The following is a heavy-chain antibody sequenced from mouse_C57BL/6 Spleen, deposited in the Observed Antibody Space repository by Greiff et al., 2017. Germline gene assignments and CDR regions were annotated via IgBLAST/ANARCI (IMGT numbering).Heavy chain of an antibody. J-gene: IGHJ1*03. CDR3: APYYGSSYWYFDV. D-gene: IGHD1-1*01. V-gene: IGHV1-64*01. CDR1: SYTFTSYW. CDR2: IHPNSGST. Sequence: QVQLQQPGAELVKPGASVKLSCKASSYTFTSYWMHWVKQRPGQGLEWIGMIHPNSGSTNYNEKFKSKATLTVDKSSSTAYMQLSSLTSEDSAVYYCAPYYGSSYWYFDVWGTGTTVTVSS.